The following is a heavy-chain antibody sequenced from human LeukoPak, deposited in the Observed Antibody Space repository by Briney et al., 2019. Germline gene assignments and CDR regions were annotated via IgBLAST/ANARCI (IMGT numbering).Heavy chain of an antibody. D-gene: IGHD5-24*01. Sequence: SETLSLTCAVYGGSLSSYYWSWIRQPPGKGLEWIGEINHSGSTNYNPSLKSRVTISVDTSKNQFSLKLSSVTAADTAVYYCARGLRDGYNSPFDYWGQGTLVTVSS. J-gene: IGHJ4*02. CDR2: INHSGST. CDR3: ARGLRDGYNSPFDY. V-gene: IGHV4-34*01. CDR1: GGSLSSYY.